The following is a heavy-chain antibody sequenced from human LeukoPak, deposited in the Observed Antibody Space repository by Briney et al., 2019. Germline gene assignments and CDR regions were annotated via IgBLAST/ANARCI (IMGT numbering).Heavy chain of an antibody. D-gene: IGHD2/OR15-2a*01. J-gene: IGHJ5*02. CDR2: IYYSGST. V-gene: IGHV4-59*01. CDR1: GGSISPYY. CDR3: ARAPGAVSTYWRFDD. Sequence: PSETLSLTCTVSGGSISPYYWSWIRQSPGKGLEWIGYIYYSGSTYYNPTLNSRLTMAVDTSKNQFSLKLSSVTTADTAVYYCARAPGAVSTYWRFDDWGQGILVTVSS.